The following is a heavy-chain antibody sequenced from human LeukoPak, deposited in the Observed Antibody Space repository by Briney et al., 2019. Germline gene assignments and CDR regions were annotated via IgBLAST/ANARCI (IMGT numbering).Heavy chain of an antibody. CDR3: VAPLFDWDYFDY. D-gene: IGHD3-9*01. Sequence: GGSLRLSCAASGFTFNTFNMNWVRQAPGKGLEWVSSITSGGDYIYYADSVKGRFTTSRDNSKNTLYLQMNSLRAEDTAVYYCVAPLFDWDYFDYWGQGTLVTVSS. J-gene: IGHJ4*02. CDR1: GFTFNTFN. CDR2: ITSGGDYI. V-gene: IGHV3-21*04.